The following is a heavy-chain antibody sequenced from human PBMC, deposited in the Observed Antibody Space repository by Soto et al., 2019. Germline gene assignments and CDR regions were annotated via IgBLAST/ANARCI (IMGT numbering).Heavy chain of an antibody. Sequence: PGGSLRLSCAASGFTFSNHGMSWVRQAPGKGLEWVSAISGGGGSTYYADSVKGRVTISRDNSKNTLYLQMNSLRAEDTAVYYCAKVSLGALTFTDYYYYGLDVWGQGTTVTVSS. J-gene: IGHJ6*02. CDR2: ISGGGGST. CDR3: AKVSLGALTFTDYYYYGLDV. V-gene: IGHV3-23*01. D-gene: IGHD1-26*01. CDR1: GFTFSNHG.